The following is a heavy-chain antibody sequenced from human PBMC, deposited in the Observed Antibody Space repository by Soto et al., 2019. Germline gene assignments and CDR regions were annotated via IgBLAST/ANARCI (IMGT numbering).Heavy chain of an antibody. J-gene: IGHJ4*02. Sequence: SETLSLTCSIWGGAFSSYHWSWIRQPPGKGLEWIGYIFYGGSTTYNPSLKSRVTISLDTSKNQFSLKVSSVTAANTAVYYCARDLFGHGYNDRYWGQGTKVTVS. CDR3: ARDLFGHGYNDRY. CDR2: IFYGGST. D-gene: IGHD3-22*01. V-gene: IGHV4-59*01. CDR1: GGAFSSYH.